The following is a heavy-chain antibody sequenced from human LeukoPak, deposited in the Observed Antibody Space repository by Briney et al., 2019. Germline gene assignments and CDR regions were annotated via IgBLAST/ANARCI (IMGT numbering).Heavy chain of an antibody. V-gene: IGHV3-21*01. D-gene: IGHD3-22*01. Sequence: PGGSLRLSCAASGFTFSSYSMNWVRQAPGKGLEWVSSISSSSSYIYYADSVKGRFTISRDNAKNSLYLQMNSLRAEDTAVYYFARGQYYYDSSGYYGTDYWGQGTLVTVSS. CDR1: GFTFSSYS. CDR3: ARGQYYYDSSGYYGTDY. J-gene: IGHJ4*02. CDR2: ISSSSSYI.